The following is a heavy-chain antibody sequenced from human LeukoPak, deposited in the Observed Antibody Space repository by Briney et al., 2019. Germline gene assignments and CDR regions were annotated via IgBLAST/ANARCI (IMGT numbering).Heavy chain of an antibody. Sequence: ASVNVSCKASGYTFNGYYIHWVRQAPRQGLEWMGWINPNTGDRNYAQNFQGRVTMTRDTSISTAYMELSRLRSDDTGVYYCARSRMSDAFDIWGQGTMVTVS. V-gene: IGHV1-2*02. D-gene: IGHD2/OR15-2a*01. CDR1: GYTFNGYY. CDR3: ARSRMSDAFDI. J-gene: IGHJ3*02. CDR2: INPNTGDR.